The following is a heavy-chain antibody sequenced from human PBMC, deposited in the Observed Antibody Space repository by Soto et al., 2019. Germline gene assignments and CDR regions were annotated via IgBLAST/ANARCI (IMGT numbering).Heavy chain of an antibody. CDR2: IRGDGDTT. D-gene: IGHD3-9*01. CDR1: GFIFSNYG. Sequence: EAQLFESGGGLVQPGGSLRLSCAASGFIFSNYGMSWVRQAPGKGLEWVSLIRGDGDTTYYADSVKGRFTISRDNSKSILYLQMTSLTAEDTAVYYSAPPPYYDISNWGQGTLVIVSS. CDR3: APPPYYDISN. V-gene: IGHV3-23*01. J-gene: IGHJ4*02.